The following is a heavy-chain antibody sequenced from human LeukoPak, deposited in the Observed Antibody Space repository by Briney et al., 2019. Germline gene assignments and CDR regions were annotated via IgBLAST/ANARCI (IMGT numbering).Heavy chain of an antibody. CDR2: IKQDGSEK. J-gene: IGHJ4*02. D-gene: IGHD6-13*01. CDR3: ARDGGYSSSWYRSYFDY. CDR1: GFTFSSYW. V-gene: IGHV3-7*03. Sequence: GGSLRLSCAASGFTFSSYWMSWVRQAPGKGLEWVATIKQDGSEKYYVDSVKGRFTISRDNAKNSLYLLMSSLRAEDTAVYYCARDGGYSSSWYRSYFDYWGQGTLVTVSS.